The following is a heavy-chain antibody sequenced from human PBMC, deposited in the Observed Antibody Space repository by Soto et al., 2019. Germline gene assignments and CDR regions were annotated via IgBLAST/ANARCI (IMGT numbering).Heavy chain of an antibody. J-gene: IGHJ6*03. CDR1: GYTFTSYD. D-gene: IGHD6-25*01. V-gene: IGHV1-8*01. CDR2: MNPNSGNT. Sequence: ASVNVSCKASGYTFTSYDINWVRQATGQGLEWMGWMNPNSGNTGYAQKFQGRVTMTRNTSISTASMQLSSLRSDDTVVYYCVRRPRRAYSYYYYMDVWGKGITVTVCS. CDR3: VRRPRRAYSYYYYMDV.